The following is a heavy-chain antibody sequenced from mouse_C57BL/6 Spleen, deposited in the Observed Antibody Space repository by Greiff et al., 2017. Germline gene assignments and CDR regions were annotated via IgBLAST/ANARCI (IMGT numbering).Heavy chain of an antibody. CDR3: AGGYYDYDAWFAY. J-gene: IGHJ3*01. CDR2: INPSNGGT. Sequence: QVQLQQPGTELVKPGASVKLSCKASGYTFTSYWMHWVKQRPGQGLEWIGNINPSNGGTNYNEKFKSKDTLTVDKSSSTAYMQLSSLTSEDAAVYYCAGGYYDYDAWFAYWGQGTLVTVSA. CDR1: GYTFTSYW. V-gene: IGHV1-53*01. D-gene: IGHD2-4*01.